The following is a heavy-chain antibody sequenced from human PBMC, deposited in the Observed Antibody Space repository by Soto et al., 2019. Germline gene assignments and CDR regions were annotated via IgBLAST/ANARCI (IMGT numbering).Heavy chain of an antibody. Sequence: GSLRLSCAASGFTFSSYAMSWVRQAPGKGLEWVSAISGSGGSTYYADSVKGRFTISRDNSKNTLYLQMNSLRAEDTAVYYCAGDHYRLYYYYYYYMDVWGKGTTVTVSS. V-gene: IGHV3-23*01. CDR2: ISGSGGST. CDR3: AGDHYRLYYYYYYYMDV. D-gene: IGHD3-16*02. J-gene: IGHJ6*03. CDR1: GFTFSSYA.